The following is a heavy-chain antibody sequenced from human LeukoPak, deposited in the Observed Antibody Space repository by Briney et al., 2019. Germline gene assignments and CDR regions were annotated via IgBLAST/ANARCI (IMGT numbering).Heavy chain of an antibody. Sequence: TSETLSLTCTVTGGSISSSSYYWGWIRQPPGKGLEWIGSIYYSGSTYYNPSLKSRVTISVDTSKNQFSLKLSSVTAADTAVYYCARDWGEITIFGVVPYYFDYWGQGTLVTVSS. CDR3: ARDWGEITIFGVVPYYFDY. CDR2: IYYSGST. V-gene: IGHV4-39*07. D-gene: IGHD3-3*01. J-gene: IGHJ4*02. CDR1: GGSISSSSYY.